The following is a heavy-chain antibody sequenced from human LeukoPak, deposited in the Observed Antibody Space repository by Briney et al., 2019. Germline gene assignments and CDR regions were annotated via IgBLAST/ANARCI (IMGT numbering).Heavy chain of an antibody. CDR2: ISWNSGSI. J-gene: IGHJ5*02. CDR3: AKVGIAAAGTHANWFDP. V-gene: IGHV3-9*01. D-gene: IGHD6-13*01. Sequence: GRSLRLSCAASGFTFDDYAMHWVRQAPGKGLEWVSGISWNSGSIGYADSVKGRFTISRDNAKNSLYLQMNSLRAEDTALYYCAKVGIAAAGTHANWFDPWGQGTLVTVSS. CDR1: GFTFDDYA.